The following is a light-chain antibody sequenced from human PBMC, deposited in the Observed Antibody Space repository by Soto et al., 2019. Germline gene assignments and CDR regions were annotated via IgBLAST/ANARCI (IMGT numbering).Light chain of an antibody. CDR1: QSVSSY. CDR2: DAS. CDR3: QQRSNWPPT. V-gene: IGKV3-11*01. Sequence: EIVLTQSPATLSLSPGERDTLSCRASQSVSSYLAWYQQKPGQAPRLLIYDASNRATGIPARFSGSGSGTDFTFTISSLEPEDFAVYYCQQRSNWPPTFGQGTRWRL. J-gene: IGKJ5*01.